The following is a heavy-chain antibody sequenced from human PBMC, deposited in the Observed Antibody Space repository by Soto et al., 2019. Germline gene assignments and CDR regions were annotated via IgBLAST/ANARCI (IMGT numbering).Heavy chain of an antibody. Sequence: PGGSLRLSCAASGFTFSSYGMHWVRQAPGKGLEWVAVIWYDGSNKYYADSVKGRFTISGDNSKNTLYLQMNSLRAEDTAVYYCARVNLGYYYGMDVWGQGTTVTVSS. V-gene: IGHV3-33*01. D-gene: IGHD3-16*01. CDR3: ARVNLGYYYGMDV. CDR2: IWYDGSNK. J-gene: IGHJ6*02. CDR1: GFTFSSYG.